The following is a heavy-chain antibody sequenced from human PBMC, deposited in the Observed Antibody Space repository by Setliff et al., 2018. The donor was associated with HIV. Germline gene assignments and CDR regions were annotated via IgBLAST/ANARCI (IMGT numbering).Heavy chain of an antibody. Sequence: SETLSLTCAVYGGSFSDNYWSWIRQSPGKGLEWIGEINHSGRTKYSPSLRSRVSISVDTSKTQFSLKLRSVTAADTAMYYCARVSITYWYSIPTFYYYYMDVWGKGTKVTVSS. V-gene: IGHV4-34*01. D-gene: IGHD2-15*01. CDR2: INHSGRT. J-gene: IGHJ6*03. CDR3: ARVSITYWYSIPTFYYYYMDV. CDR1: GGSFSDNY.